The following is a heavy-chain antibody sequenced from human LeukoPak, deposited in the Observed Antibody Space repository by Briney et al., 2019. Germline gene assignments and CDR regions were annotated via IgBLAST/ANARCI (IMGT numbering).Heavy chain of an antibody. J-gene: IGHJ4*02. V-gene: IGHV3-30*02. Sequence: GGSLRLSCAASGFTFSSYGMHWVRQAPGKGLEWVAFIRYDGSNKYYADSVKGRFTISRDNSKNTPYLQMNSLRAEDTAVYYCAKGGIAAAPGYFDYWGQGTLVTVSS. CDR2: IRYDGSNK. CDR3: AKGGIAAAPGYFDY. D-gene: IGHD6-13*01. CDR1: GFTFSSYG.